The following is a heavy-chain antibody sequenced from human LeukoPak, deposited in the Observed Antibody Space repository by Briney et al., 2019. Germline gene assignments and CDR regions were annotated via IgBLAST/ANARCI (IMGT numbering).Heavy chain of an antibody. CDR2: INPNSGGT. CDR3: AREGAGFDP. J-gene: IGHJ5*02. V-gene: IGHV1-2*02. Sequence: ASVKVSCKASGGTFSSYAISWVRQAPGQGLEWMGWINPNSGGTNYAQKFQGRVTMTRDTSISTAYMELSRLRSDDTAVYYCAREGAGFDPWGQGTLVTVSS. D-gene: IGHD1-26*01. CDR1: GGTFSSYA.